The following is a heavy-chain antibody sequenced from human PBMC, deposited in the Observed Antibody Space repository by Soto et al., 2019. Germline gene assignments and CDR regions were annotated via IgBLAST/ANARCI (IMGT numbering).Heavy chain of an antibody. CDR3: ARDPSSMVRGIYYFDY. D-gene: IGHD3-10*01. CDR1: GFTFSSYS. J-gene: IGHJ4*02. Sequence: GGSLRLSCAASGFTFSSYSMNWVRQAPGKGLEWLSYISSSGSTIYYADSVKGRFTISRDNAMKLLYLHMNRLRAEDTAVYYCARDPSSMVRGIYYFDYWGQGTPVTVSS. V-gene: IGHV3-48*01. CDR2: ISSSGSTI.